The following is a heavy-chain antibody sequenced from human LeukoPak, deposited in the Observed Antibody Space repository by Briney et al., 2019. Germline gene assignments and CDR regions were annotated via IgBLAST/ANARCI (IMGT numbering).Heavy chain of an antibody. V-gene: IGHV4-34*01. CDR1: GVSFSTYY. CDR3: ARQLYGSDY. Sequence: SETLSLTCDVSGVSFSTYYWSWIRQSPEKGLEWIGEVNHSGYTNYNPSLKGRVTISVDPSKNQLSLKLSFVTAADTAVYYCARQLYGSDYWGQGTLVTVSS. J-gene: IGHJ4*02. CDR2: VNHSGYT. D-gene: IGHD4-17*01.